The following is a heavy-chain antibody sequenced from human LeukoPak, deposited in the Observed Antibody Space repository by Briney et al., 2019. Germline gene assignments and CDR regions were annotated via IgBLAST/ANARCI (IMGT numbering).Heavy chain of an antibody. J-gene: IGHJ3*02. CDR2: ISWNSGRI. D-gene: IGHD5-18*01. Sequence: GGSLRLSCAAPGFTFDDYAMHWVRQAPGKGLEWVSGISWNSGRIGYVDCVKGRFTISRDNAKNSLYLQMNSLRAEDTALYYCAKAFPVDTAAFDIWGQGTMVTVSS. CDR1: GFTFDDYA. CDR3: AKAFPVDTAAFDI. V-gene: IGHV3-9*01.